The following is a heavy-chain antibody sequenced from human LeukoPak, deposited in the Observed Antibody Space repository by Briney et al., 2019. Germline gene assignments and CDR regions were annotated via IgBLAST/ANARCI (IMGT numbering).Heavy chain of an antibody. J-gene: IGHJ4*02. D-gene: IGHD1-26*01. CDR3: ARSGGISNHPSNYFDY. Sequence: SETLSLTCAVYGGSFSGYYWSWIRQPPGKGLKWIGYIYYSGSTYYNPSLRSRVTISLDTPRNQLDLKLNSVAPADTAVYYCARSGGISNHPSNYFDYWRQGTLVSVSS. CDR2: IYYSGST. V-gene: IGHV4-59*01. CDR1: GGSFSGYY.